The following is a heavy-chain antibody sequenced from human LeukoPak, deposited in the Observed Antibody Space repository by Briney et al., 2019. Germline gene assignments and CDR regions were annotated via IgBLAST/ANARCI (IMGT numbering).Heavy chain of an antibody. D-gene: IGHD1-26*01. Sequence: PGGSLRLSCSASGFILSAYNMNWVRQAPGKALEWVSSITSSSSHTYYADSVKGRYTISRDNAKNSLYLQMDSLRAEDTAVYYCARDPYSGGYGAYYYYYMDVWGKGTTVTISS. V-gene: IGHV3-21*01. CDR3: ARDPYSGGYGAYYYYYMDV. CDR2: ITSSSSHT. CDR1: GFILSAYN. J-gene: IGHJ6*03.